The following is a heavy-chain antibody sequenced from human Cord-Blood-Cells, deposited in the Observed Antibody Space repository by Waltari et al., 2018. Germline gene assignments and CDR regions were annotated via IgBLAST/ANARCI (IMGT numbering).Heavy chain of an antibody. J-gene: IGHJ4*02. CDR2: ISSSSSSI. CDR3: ARWGPQMVQGVIIPCLDY. D-gene: IGHD3-10*01. V-gene: IGHV3-21*01. Sequence: EVQLVESGGGLVKPGGSLRLSCAASGFPFSSYSMNWVRQAPGKGLEWVSAISSSSSSIYHADSVKGRFTIARDNAKNSLYLQMNSLGAEDTAVYYCARWGPQMVQGVIIPCLDYWGQGTLVTVSS. CDR1: GFPFSSYS.